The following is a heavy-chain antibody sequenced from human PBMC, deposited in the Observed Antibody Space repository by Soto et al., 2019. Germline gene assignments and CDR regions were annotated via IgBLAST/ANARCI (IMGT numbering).Heavy chain of an antibody. CDR2: IFYIGTT. Sequence: SETQSLTYTVSGGYISSSDFYWGWDRQPPGKGLEWIGRIFYIGTTYYNPSLKSRLTISVDTSKNHFSLRLTSVTAADTAVYYCARDLWVEPELYYYGMDVWGQGTTVTVSS. J-gene: IGHJ6*02. CDR3: ARDLWVEPELYYYGMDV. CDR1: GGYISSSDFY. D-gene: IGHD1-1*01. V-gene: IGHV4-30-4*01.